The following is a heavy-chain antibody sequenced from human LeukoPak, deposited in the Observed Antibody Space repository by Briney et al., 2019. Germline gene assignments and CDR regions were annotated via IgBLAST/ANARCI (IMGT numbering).Heavy chain of an antibody. CDR3: ARVTRVVATMGRSPGYMDV. V-gene: IGHV4-30-2*01. Sequence: SETLSLTCTVSGGSISSGGYYWSWIRQPPGKGLEWIGYIYHSGSTYYNPSLKSRVTISVDRSKNQFSLKLSSVTAADTAVYYCARVTRVVATMGRSPGYMDVWGKGTTVTVSS. CDR1: GGSISSGGYY. CDR2: IYHSGST. J-gene: IGHJ6*03. D-gene: IGHD5-12*01.